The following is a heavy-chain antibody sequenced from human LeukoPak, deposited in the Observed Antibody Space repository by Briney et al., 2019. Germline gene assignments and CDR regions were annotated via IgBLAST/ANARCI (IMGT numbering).Heavy chain of an antibody. CDR1: GFTFDDYG. CDR2: INWSGGST. J-gene: IGHJ6*03. Sequence: GGSLRLSCAASGFTFDDYGMSWVRQAPGKGLEWVSGINWSGGSTGYADSVKGRFTISRDNAKNSLYLQMNSLRAEDTALYYCARFSVRGVHYYYYMDVWGKGTTVTVSS. D-gene: IGHD3-10*01. V-gene: IGHV3-20*04. CDR3: ARFSVRGVHYYYYMDV.